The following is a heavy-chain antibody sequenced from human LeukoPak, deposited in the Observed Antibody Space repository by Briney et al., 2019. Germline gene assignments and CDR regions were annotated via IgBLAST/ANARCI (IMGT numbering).Heavy chain of an antibody. D-gene: IGHD5-18*01. V-gene: IGHV1-69*05. J-gene: IGHJ5*02. CDR3: ATGRVSDTTLVSWFDT. CDR2: IILISPTA. CDR1: GGTLSTHA. Sequence: SVKVSCKASGGTLSTHAVSWMRQAPGQGLEWMGGIILISPTANYAQKFQDRVTITMDHYTTYMELSSLRSDDTAVYYCATGRVSDTTLVSWFDTWGQGTLVTVPS.